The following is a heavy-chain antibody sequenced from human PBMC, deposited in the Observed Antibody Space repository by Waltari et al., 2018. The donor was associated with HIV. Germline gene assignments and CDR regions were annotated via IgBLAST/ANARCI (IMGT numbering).Heavy chain of an antibody. CDR2: LNSDGSSR. CDR3: ARASHYIEFSTFDGDYYFDV. J-gene: IGHJ4*02. V-gene: IGHV3-74*01. Sequence: VQLVESGGGSIKTGGSLRLSCTASGFSVRNHWMDWVRTGPGKGLVWVARLNSDGSSRNYADAVKGRFVISRDNARNTVYLQLNSLRVEDTAMCFCARASHYIEFSTFDGDYYFDVWGRGTRVAVSS. CDR1: GFSVRNHW. D-gene: IGHD2-15*01.